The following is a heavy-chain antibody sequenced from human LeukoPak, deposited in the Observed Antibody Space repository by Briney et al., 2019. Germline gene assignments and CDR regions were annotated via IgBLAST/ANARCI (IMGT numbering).Heavy chain of an antibody. J-gene: IGHJ5*02. CDR3: ARVGAYYGSGSYYNRYNWFDP. Sequence: SETLSLTCTVSGASITSHYWSWVRQSPGKGLEWMGYIHYGVNTKYNPNLRRRVTISMDTSNRQFPLKLSSVTAADTAVYYCARVGAYYGSGSYYNRYNWFDPWGQGTLVTVSS. CDR1: GASITSHY. CDR2: IHYGVNT. D-gene: IGHD3-10*01. V-gene: IGHV4-59*11.